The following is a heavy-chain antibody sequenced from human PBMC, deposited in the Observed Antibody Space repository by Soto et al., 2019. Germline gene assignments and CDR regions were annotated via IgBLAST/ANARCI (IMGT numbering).Heavy chain of an antibody. CDR3: AREYAGGVVVTTNYYYYYGMDV. J-gene: IGHJ6*02. D-gene: IGHD2-8*02. CDR2: ISYDGSNK. V-gene: IGHV3-30-3*01. CDR1: GFTFSSYA. Sequence: QVQLVESGGGVVQPGRSLRLSCAASGFTFSSYAMHWVRQAPGKGLEWVAVISYDGSNKYYADSVKGRFTISRDNSKNTLYLQMNSLRAEDTAVYYCAREYAGGVVVTTNYYYYYGMDVWGQGTTVTVSS.